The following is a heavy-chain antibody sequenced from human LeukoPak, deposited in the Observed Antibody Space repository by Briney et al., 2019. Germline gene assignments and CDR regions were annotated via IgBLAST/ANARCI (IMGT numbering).Heavy chain of an antibody. D-gene: IGHD4-23*01. CDR2: ISNSGSTI. V-gene: IGHV3-48*03. CDR1: GFTFSSYE. Sequence: GGSLRLSCAASGFTFSSYEMNWVRQAPGKGLEWVSYISNSGSTIYYTDSVKGRFTISRDNAKNSLYLQMNSLRAEDTAVYYCARDQRWRFNFDSWGQGILVTVSS. CDR3: ARDQRWRFNFDS. J-gene: IGHJ4*02.